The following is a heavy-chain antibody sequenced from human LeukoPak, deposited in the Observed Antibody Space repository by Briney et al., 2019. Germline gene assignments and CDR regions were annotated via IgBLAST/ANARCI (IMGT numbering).Heavy chain of an antibody. CDR1: GGSISSYY. V-gene: IGHV4-59*01. Sequence: PSETLSLTCTVSGGSISSYYWSWIRQPPGKGLEWIGNFYHSGSTNYNPSLKSRVTISVDMSKNQFSLKLTSMTAADTAVYYCVDGEQWLAFDRWGQGTLVTVSS. CDR3: VDGEQWLAFDR. D-gene: IGHD6-19*01. J-gene: IGHJ4*02. CDR2: FYHSGST.